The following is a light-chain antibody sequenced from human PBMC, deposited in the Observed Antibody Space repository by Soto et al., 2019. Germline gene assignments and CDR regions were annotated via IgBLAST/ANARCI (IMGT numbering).Light chain of an antibody. CDR2: DVS. Sequence: QSALTQPASVSGSPGQSITISCTGTSSDVGGYNYVSWYQQHPGKAPKLMIYDVSNRPSGVSNRFSGSKSDNTASLTISGPQAEDEADYYYSSYTSSSALVLFGRGTKVTVL. CDR3: SSYTSSSALVL. J-gene: IGLJ2*01. CDR1: SSDVGGYNY. V-gene: IGLV2-14*01.